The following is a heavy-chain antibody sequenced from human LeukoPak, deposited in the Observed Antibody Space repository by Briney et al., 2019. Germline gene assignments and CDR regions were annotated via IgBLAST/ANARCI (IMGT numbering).Heavy chain of an antibody. CDR3: ARTTFRYYYMDV. D-gene: IGHD1-1*01. CDR2: INHSGSS. CDR1: GGSFTDYY. J-gene: IGHJ6*03. V-gene: IGHV4-34*01. Sequence: PSETLSLTCAVYGGSFTDYYWSWIRQPPGKGLEWIGEINHSGSSSYIPSLKSRVTISVDTSKKLFSLKLSSVTAADTAVYYCARTTFRYYYMDVWGKGTTVTVSS.